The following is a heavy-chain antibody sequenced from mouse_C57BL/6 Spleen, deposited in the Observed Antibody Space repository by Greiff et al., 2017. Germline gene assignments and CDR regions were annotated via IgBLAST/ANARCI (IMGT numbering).Heavy chain of an antibody. CDR1: GFTFSSYA. D-gene: IGHD4-1*01. CDR3: ARDPNWGWFAY. CDR2: ISDGGSYT. V-gene: IGHV5-4*01. Sequence: EVQGVESGGGLVKPGGSLKLSCAASGFTFSSYAMSWVRQTPEKRLEWVATISDGGSYTYYPDNVKGRFTISRDNAKNNLYLQMSHLKSEDTAMYYCARDPNWGWFAYWGQGTLVTVSA. J-gene: IGHJ3*01.